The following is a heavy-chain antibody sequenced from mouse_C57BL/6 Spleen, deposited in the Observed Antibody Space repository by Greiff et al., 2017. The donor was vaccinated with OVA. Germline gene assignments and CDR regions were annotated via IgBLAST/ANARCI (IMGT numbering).Heavy chain of an antibody. CDR2: IWSGGST. D-gene: IGHD2-3*01. V-gene: IGHV2-2*01. J-gene: IGHJ4*01. Sequence: VQLQQSGPGLVQPSQSLSITCTVSGFSLTSYGVHWVRQSPGKGLEWLGVIWSGGSTAYNAAFISRLSISKDNSKSQVFFKMNSLQADDTAIYYCARGDGYYTWYAMDYWGQGTSVTVSS. CDR3: ARGDGYYTWYAMDY. CDR1: GFSLTSYG.